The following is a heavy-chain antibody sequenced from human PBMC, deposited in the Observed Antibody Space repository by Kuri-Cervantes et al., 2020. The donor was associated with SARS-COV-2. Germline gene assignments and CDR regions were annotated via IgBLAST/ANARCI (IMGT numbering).Heavy chain of an antibody. D-gene: IGHD6-6*01. CDR2: ISGSGDNT. J-gene: IGHJ4*02. CDR1: GFSFSSYA. Sequence: GRSLRPSWAASGFSFSSYAISWVRQAPGKVLEWVSAISGSGDNTYYADSVKGRFTIIRDNYQNTMYQQMNSMRGEDTSLYYCAQDVSQLGRACRYWGQGTLVTVSS. CDR3: AQDVSQLGRACRY. V-gene: IGHV3-23*01.